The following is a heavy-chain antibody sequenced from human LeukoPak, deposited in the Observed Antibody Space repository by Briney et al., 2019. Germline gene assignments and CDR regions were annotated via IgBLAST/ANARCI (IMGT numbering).Heavy chain of an antibody. CDR2: IYYSGST. J-gene: IGHJ4*01. V-gene: IGHV4-59*01. D-gene: IGHD1-26*01. Sequence: SETLSLTCSVSGGPIDSYYWSWIRQPPGNGLEWIGYIYYSGSTNYNPSLQSRVTMSVDTSKNQFSLKLSSVTAADTAVYYCARYVRNSGTYFLDYWGQEPWSPSPQ. CDR1: GGPIDSYY. CDR3: ARYVRNSGTYFLDY.